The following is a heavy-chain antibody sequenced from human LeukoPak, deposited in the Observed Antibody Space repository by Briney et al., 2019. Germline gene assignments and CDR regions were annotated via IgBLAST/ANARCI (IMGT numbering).Heavy chain of an antibody. J-gene: IGHJ5*02. V-gene: IGHV4-59*12. D-gene: IGHD3-16*02. CDR2: IYYSGST. CDR3: ARDENGYVWGSFRA. CDR1: GGSISSYY. Sequence: SETLSLTCTVSGGSISSYYWSWIRQPPGKGLEWIGNIYYSGSTYYNPSLESRVTMSLDTSKNQFSLKLSSVTAADTAVYYCARDENGYVWGSFRAWGQGTLVTVSS.